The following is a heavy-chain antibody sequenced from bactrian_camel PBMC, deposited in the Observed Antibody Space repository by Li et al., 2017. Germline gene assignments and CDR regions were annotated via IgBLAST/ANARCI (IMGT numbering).Heavy chain of an antibody. CDR2: LAINGGT. CDR1: KYTSSFYC. V-gene: IGHV3S53*01. J-gene: IGHJ4*01. Sequence: VQLVESGGGSVQPGESLRLSCAASKYTSSFYCMAWFRQAPGKEREGVAYLAINGGTDYTYAVAGRFTISKDNAKDTLYLQMDSLKPEDSAMYYCAADQWAFGLGNAYRYWGQGTQVTVS. D-gene: IGHD2*01. CDR3: AADQWAFGLGNAYRY.